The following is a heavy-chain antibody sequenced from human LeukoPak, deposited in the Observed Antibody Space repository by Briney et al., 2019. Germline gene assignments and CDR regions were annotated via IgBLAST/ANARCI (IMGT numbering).Heavy chain of an antibody. CDR3: ARERLPYSSGWYYFDC. D-gene: IGHD6-19*01. Sequence: AGGSLRLSCAASGFTFSSYAMHWVRQAPGKGLEYVSAISSNGGSTYYANSVKGRFTISRDNSKNTLYLQMGSLRAEDMAVYYCARERLPYSSGWYYFDCWGQGTLVTVSS. J-gene: IGHJ4*02. CDR1: GFTFSSYA. V-gene: IGHV3-64*01. CDR2: ISSNGGST.